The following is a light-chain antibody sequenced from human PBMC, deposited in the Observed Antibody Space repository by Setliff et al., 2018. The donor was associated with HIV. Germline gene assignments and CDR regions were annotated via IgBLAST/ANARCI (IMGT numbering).Light chain of an antibody. Sequence: SALTPPPSASGTPGQSVTISCSGSSSNIGSNDVSWFQQLPGTAPKLLIYRNKQRPSGVPDRFSGSKSGTSASLAISGLRSEDEADYYCAAWDDSLSGFYVFGTGTKVTVL. CDR3: AAWDDSLSGFYV. V-gene: IGLV1-47*01. CDR1: SSNIGSND. J-gene: IGLJ1*01. CDR2: RNK.